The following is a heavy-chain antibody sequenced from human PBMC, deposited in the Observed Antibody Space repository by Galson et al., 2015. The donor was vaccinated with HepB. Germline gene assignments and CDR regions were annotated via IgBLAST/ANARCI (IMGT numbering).Heavy chain of an antibody. CDR1: GGSISSLSYY. CDR3: ARGSCSRPTCYTKSHDAFDI. J-gene: IGHJ3*02. V-gene: IGHV4-39*07. CDR2: INQSGNT. D-gene: IGHD2-2*02. Sequence: SETLSLTCTVSGGSISSLSYYWVRIRQPPGTGLEWIGEINQSGNTNYNPSLKSRVSISVDTSKDQFSLELRSLAAADTAVYYCARGSCSRPTCYTKSHDAFDIWGQGTMVTVSS.